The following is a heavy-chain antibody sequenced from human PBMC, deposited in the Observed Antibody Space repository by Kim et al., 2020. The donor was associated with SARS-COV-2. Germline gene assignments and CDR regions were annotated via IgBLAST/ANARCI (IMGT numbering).Heavy chain of an antibody. V-gene: IGHV1-3*01. J-gene: IGHJ4*02. CDR2: INGGNGNT. Sequence: ASVKVSCKASGYSFTTFALYWVRRAPGRRLEWMGWINGGNGNTRYSQKFQARVSITRDTSATTAYLELSGLRSEDTAVYYCAREAVAGSFDHWGQGTRVTVSS. CDR1: GYSFTTFA. CDR3: AREAVAGSFDH. D-gene: IGHD6-19*01.